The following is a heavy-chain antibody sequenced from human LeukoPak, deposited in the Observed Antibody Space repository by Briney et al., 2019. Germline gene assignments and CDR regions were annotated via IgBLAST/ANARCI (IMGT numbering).Heavy chain of an antibody. J-gene: IGHJ4*02. V-gene: IGHV4-34*01. D-gene: IGHD2-15*01. CDR1: GGSFSGYY. Sequence: SETLSLTCAVYGGSFSGYYWSWIRQPPGKGLEWIGEINHSGSTNYNPSLKSRVTISVDTSKNQFSLKLSSVTAADTAVYYCAREGCSDGSCFQFDYWGQGTLVTVSS. CDR2: INHSGST. CDR3: AREGCSDGSCFQFDY.